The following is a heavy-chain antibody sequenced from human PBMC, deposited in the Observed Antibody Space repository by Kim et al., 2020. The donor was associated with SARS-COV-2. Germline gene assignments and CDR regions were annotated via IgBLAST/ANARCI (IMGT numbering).Heavy chain of an antibody. CDR3: AGGGPGPYFFEY. V-gene: IGHV3-66*01. Sequence: YSADSVRERFTISRDNSKNTVFLQMNSLGVEDTAVYYCAGGGPGPYFFEYWGQGTLVTVSS. J-gene: IGHJ4*02. D-gene: IGHD2-8*02.